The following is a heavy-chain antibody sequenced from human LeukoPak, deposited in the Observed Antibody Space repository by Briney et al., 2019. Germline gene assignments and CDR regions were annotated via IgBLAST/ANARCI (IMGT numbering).Heavy chain of an antibody. Sequence: GESLKISCKCTGYSFTSYWIGWVRQMPGKGLEWMGIIYPGDSDTRYSPSFQGQVTISADKSISTAYLQWSSLKASDTAMYYCARHPNYYDSSGAFDYWGQGTLVTVSS. D-gene: IGHD3-22*01. J-gene: IGHJ4*02. V-gene: IGHV5-51*01. CDR3: ARHPNYYDSSGAFDY. CDR1: GYSFTSYW. CDR2: IYPGDSDT.